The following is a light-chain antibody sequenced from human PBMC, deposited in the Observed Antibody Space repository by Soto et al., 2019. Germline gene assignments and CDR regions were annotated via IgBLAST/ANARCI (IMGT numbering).Light chain of an antibody. Sequence: EIVLTQSPATLSLSPGERGTLSCRASESVTNYLAWYQQKPGQAPRLLVYDVSNRATGIPARFSGGGSGTDFTLTISNLEPEDFAVYYCQHRSDWPWTFGQGTKVEIK. CDR3: QHRSDWPWT. CDR2: DVS. V-gene: IGKV3-11*01. CDR1: ESVTNY. J-gene: IGKJ1*01.